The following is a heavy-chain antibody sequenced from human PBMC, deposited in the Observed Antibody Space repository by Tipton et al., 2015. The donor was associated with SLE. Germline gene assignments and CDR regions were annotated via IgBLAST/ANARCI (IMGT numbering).Heavy chain of an antibody. V-gene: IGHV4-39*07. D-gene: IGHD3-10*01. J-gene: IGHJ6*03. CDR1: GGSISLTSFN. CDR2: VFHTGNT. CDR3: MSLSNSGSRGHYMAV. Sequence: TLSLTCSVSGGSISLTSFNWGWIRQPPGKGLEWIGCVFHTGNTYYNPSLKSRVTISLDRSNNQFSLRLSSVTAADTAVYYCMSLSNSGSRGHYMAVWGKGTTVTVSS.